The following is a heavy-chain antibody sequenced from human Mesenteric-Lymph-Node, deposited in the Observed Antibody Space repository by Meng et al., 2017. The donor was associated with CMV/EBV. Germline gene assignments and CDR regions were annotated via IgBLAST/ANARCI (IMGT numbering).Heavy chain of an antibody. V-gene: IGHV3-23*01. CDR2: ISGSGGST. CDR3: AKADATAVPYYYGMDV. D-gene: IGHD5-18*01. Sequence: GESLKISCAASGFTFSSYAMSWVRQAPGKGLEWVSAISGSGGSTYYADSVKGRFTISRDNSKNTLYLQMNSLRAEDTAVYYCAKADATAVPYYYGMDVWGQGTTVTVSS. CDR1: GFTFSSYA. J-gene: IGHJ6*02.